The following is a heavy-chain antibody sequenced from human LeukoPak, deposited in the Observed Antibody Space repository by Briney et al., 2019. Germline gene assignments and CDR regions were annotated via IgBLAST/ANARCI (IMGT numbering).Heavy chain of an antibody. J-gene: IGHJ4*02. Sequence: ASVKVSCKASGYTFTGYYMHWVRQAPGQGLEWMGWINPNSGGTNYAQKFQGRVTMTRDTSISTGYMELSRLRSDDTAVYYCATLVIAVAGGFGDYWGQGTLVTVSA. CDR1: GYTFTGYY. CDR2: INPNSGGT. CDR3: ATLVIAVAGGFGDY. D-gene: IGHD6-19*01. V-gene: IGHV1-2*02.